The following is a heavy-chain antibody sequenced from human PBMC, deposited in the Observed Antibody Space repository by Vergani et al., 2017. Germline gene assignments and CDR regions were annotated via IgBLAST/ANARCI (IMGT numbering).Heavy chain of an antibody. CDR2: ISAYNGNT. CDR3: ARSIPSGEGQYYDILTGYPYYFDY. J-gene: IGHJ4*02. CDR1: GYTFTSSG. Sequence: QVQLVQSGAEVKKPGASVKVSCKASGYTFTSSGISWVRQAPGQGLEWMGWISAYNGNTTYAQKLQGRVTMTTATSTSTAYMELRSLSSDDTAVYYCARSIPSGEGQYYDILTGYPYYFDYWGQGTLVTVSS. D-gene: IGHD3-9*01. V-gene: IGHV1-18*01.